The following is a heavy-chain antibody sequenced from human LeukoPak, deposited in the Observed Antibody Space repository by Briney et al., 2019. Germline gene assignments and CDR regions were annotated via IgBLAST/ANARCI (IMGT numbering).Heavy chain of an antibody. D-gene: IGHD5-12*01. J-gene: IGHJ4*02. CDR1: GYTFTSYY. V-gene: IGHV1-69*13. CDR3: ARIRDGYSGYATDY. Sequence: ASVKVSCKASGYTFTSYYMHWVRQAPGQGLEWMGGIIPVFGTANYAQKFQGRVTITADESTSTAYMELSSLRSEDTAVYYCARIRDGYSGYATDYWGQGTLVTVSS. CDR2: IIPVFGTA.